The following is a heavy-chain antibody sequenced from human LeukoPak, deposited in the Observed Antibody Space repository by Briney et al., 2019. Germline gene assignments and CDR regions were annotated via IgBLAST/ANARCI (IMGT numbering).Heavy chain of an antibody. D-gene: IGHD3-22*01. CDR3: TTADSYHY. Sequence: GGSLRLSCAASGFTFSNAWMSWVRQAPGKGLEWVGRIKRNIDGGTTDYAAPVQGRFTISRDDSKNTLYLQMNSLRTEDTAVYYCTTADSYHYWGQGTLVTVSS. CDR1: GFTFSNAW. CDR2: IKRNIDGGTT. J-gene: IGHJ4*02. V-gene: IGHV3-15*01.